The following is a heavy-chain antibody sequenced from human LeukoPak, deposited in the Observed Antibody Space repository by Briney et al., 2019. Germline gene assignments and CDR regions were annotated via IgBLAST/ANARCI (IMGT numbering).Heavy chain of an antibody. J-gene: IGHJ4*02. Sequence: SETLSLTCAVYGGSFSGYYWSWIRQPPGKGMEWIGEINHSGSTNYNTSLKRRVTISVDTAKYQFSLTLSSVTAADTAVYYCARARMYYDFWSGPEWTYYFDYWGQGTLVTVSS. CDR3: ARARMYYDFWSGPEWTYYFDY. V-gene: IGHV4-34*01. D-gene: IGHD3-3*01. CDR1: GGSFSGYY. CDR2: INHSGST.